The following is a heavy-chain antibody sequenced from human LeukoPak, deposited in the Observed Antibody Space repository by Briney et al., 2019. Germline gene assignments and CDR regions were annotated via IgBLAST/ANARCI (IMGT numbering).Heavy chain of an antibody. CDR3: ARVTYYYHSSGSP. CDR1: GYTFTGDY. Sequence: ASVKVSWKGSGYTFTGDYMHWVRQAPGQGLEWMGWINPNSGGTNYAQKFQGRVTMTRYTSISTAYMELSRLRSDDTAVYYCARVTYYYHSSGSPWGQGTLVTVSS. V-gene: IGHV1-2*02. CDR2: INPNSGGT. D-gene: IGHD3-22*01. J-gene: IGHJ5*02.